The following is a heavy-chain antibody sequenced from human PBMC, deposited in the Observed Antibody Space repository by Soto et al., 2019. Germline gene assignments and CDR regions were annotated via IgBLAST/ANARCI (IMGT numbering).Heavy chain of an antibody. CDR3: ARGLYGDNNYYYYYYMDV. Sequence: QVQLVQSGAEVKKPGASVKVSCTASGYTFTSYDINWVRQATGQGLEWTGWMNPNSGNTGYAQKFQGRVTMTRNTLISTAYMELSSLRSEDTAVYYCARGLYGDNNYYYYYYMDVWGKGTTVTVSS. D-gene: IGHD4-17*01. CDR2: MNPNSGNT. CDR1: GYTFTSYD. J-gene: IGHJ6*03. V-gene: IGHV1-8*01.